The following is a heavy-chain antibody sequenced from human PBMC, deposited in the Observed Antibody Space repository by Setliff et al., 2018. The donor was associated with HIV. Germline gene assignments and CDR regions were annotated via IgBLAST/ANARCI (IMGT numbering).Heavy chain of an antibody. J-gene: IGHJ4*02. CDR1: GYSFTGYH. CDR3: ARDTVKATFSDY. D-gene: IGHD4-17*01. CDR2: INPNSGGT. Sequence: ASVKVSCKASGYSFTGYHMHWVRQAPGQGREWMGWINPNSGGTNYAQKFQGRVTMTTDTSISTVYMELSSLTSDDTAVYYCARDTVKATFSDYWGQGTLVTVSS. V-gene: IGHV1-2*02.